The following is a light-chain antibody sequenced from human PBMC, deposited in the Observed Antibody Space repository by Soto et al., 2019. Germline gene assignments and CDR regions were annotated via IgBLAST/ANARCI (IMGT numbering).Light chain of an antibody. Sequence: AIRMTQSPSSLSASTGDRVTITCRASQGISSYLAWYQQKPGNAPQLLIYAASTLQSGVPSRFSGSGSGTDFTLTISCLQSEDFATYFCPQYYSYPWTFGQGTKVEIK. CDR1: QGISSY. V-gene: IGKV1-8*01. CDR2: AAS. CDR3: PQYYSYPWT. J-gene: IGKJ1*01.